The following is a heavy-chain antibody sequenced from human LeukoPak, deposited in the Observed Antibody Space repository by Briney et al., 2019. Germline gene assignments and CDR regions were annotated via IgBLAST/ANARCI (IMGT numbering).Heavy chain of an antibody. D-gene: IGHD5-18*01. CDR1: GGTFSIYA. Sequence: SVTVSCTASGGTFSIYAISWVRQAPGQGLEWMGGIIPIFGTANYAQKFQGRVTITADESTSTAYMELSSLRSEDTAVYYCARDNSRGYSYGSFAYWGQGTLVTVSS. V-gene: IGHV1-69*13. J-gene: IGHJ4*02. CDR3: ARDNSRGYSYGSFAY. CDR2: IIPIFGTA.